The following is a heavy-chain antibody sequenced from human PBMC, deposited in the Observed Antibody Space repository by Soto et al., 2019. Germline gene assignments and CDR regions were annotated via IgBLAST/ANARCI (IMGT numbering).Heavy chain of an antibody. J-gene: IGHJ3*02. Sequence: TLSLPCTVSGGSVSSGGYYWSWIRQHPGKGLEWIGYIYYSGSTYYNPSLKSRVTISVDTSKNQFSLKLSSVTAADTAVYYCERDFLPHYYDSSGDAFDIWGQGTMVTVSS. CDR3: ERDFLPHYYDSSGDAFDI. CDR1: GGSVSSGGYY. CDR2: IYYSGST. D-gene: IGHD3-22*01. V-gene: IGHV4-31*03.